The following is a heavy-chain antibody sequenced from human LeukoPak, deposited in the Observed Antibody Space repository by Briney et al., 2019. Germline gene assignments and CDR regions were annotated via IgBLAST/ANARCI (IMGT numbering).Heavy chain of an antibody. CDR3: ARGSTGQYDP. J-gene: IGHJ5*02. CDR2: VHHSENS. Sequence: SETLSLTCGVSGVSVNSHYWSWIRQSPGKGLEWIAYVHHSENSNSNPSLKSRVTTSVDTSRNHFSLKLTSVTAADTAIYYCARGSTGQYDPWGQGILVTVSS. V-gene: IGHV4-59*02. D-gene: IGHD1-14*01. CDR1: GVSVNSHY.